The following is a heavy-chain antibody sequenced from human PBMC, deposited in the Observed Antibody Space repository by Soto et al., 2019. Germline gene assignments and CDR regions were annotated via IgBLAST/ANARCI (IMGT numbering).Heavy chain of an antibody. CDR3: ARDCAGYSSGWYQRGGFDY. D-gene: IGHD6-19*01. CDR2: IWYDGSKK. CDR1: GFTFSSYG. Sequence: QVQLVESGGGVVQPGRSLRLSCAASGFTFSSYGMHWVRQAPGKGLEWVAVIWYDGSKKYYADSVKSRFTISRDNSKNTLYLKMNSLRAEDTAVYYCARDCAGYSSGWYQRGGFDYWGQGTLVTVSS. V-gene: IGHV3-33*01. J-gene: IGHJ4*02.